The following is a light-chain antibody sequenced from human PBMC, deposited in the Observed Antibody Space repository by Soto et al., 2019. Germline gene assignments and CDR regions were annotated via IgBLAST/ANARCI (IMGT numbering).Light chain of an antibody. J-gene: IGLJ1*01. CDR3: QSYGDSLTGYV. CDR1: NSNIGAGYD. V-gene: IGLV1-40*01. CDR2: GNS. Sequence: QSVLSPPPSVSWAPGHMVTISCTGSNSNIGAGYDVHWYQQLPGTAPKLLIYGNSNRPSGVPDRFSGSKSGTSASLTITGLQAEDEADYHCQSYGDSLTGYVFGTGTKVTVL.